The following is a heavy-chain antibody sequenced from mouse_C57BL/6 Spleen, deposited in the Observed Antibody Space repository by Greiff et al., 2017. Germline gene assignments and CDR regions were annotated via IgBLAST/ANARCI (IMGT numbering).Heavy chain of an antibody. V-gene: IGHV1-80*01. CDR3: ASYYYGSSYYAMDY. CDR2: IYPGDGDT. Sequence: QVQLQQSGAELVKPGASVKISCKASGYAFSSYWMNWVKQRPGKGLERIGQIYPGDGDTNYNGKFKGKATLTADKSSSTAYMQLSSLTSEDSAVYFCASYYYGSSYYAMDYWGQGTSVTVSS. CDR1: GYAFSSYW. J-gene: IGHJ4*01. D-gene: IGHD1-1*01.